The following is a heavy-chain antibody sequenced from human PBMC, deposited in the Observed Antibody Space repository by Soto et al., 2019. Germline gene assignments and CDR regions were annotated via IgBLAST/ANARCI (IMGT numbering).Heavy chain of an antibody. J-gene: IGHJ4*02. CDR1: GYTFTGYY. CDR3: ARVRSIAARQSLLVY. CDR2: INPNSGGT. Sequence: QVPLVQSGAEVKKPGASVKVSCKASGYTFTGYYMHWVRQAPGQGLEWMGWINPNSGGTNYAQKFQGRVTMTRDTSISTAYMELSRLRSDDTAVYYCARVRSIAARQSLLVYWGQGTLVTVSS. D-gene: IGHD6-6*01. V-gene: IGHV1-2*02.